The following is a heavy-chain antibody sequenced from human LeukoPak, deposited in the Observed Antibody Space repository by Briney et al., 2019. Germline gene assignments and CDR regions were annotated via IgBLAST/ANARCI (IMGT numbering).Heavy chain of an antibody. D-gene: IGHD6-13*01. V-gene: IGHV4-39*01. CDR1: GGSISSSSYY. CDR2: IYYSGST. CDR3: ASKGATYSSSWYYFDY. Sequence: PSETLSLTCTVSGGSISSSSYYWGWIRQHPGKGLEWIGSIYYSGSTYYNPSLKSRVTISVDTSKNQFSLKLSSVTAADTAVYYCASKGATYSSSWYYFDYWGQGTLVTVSS. J-gene: IGHJ4*02.